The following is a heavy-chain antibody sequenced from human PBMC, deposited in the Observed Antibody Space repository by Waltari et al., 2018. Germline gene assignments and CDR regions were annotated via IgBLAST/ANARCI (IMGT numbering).Heavy chain of an antibody. J-gene: IGHJ3*02. Sequence: QVQLVQSGAEVKKPGSSVKVSCKASGGSFSTYAITWVRQAPGQGLEWMGGIIPMCETANYAQKLQERVTITTDGSMTTAYMELSSLTSEDTAVYYCARGGLYGQQLLESAFEIWGQGTKVTVAS. CDR2: IIPMCETA. D-gene: IGHD6-13*01. CDR3: ARGGLYGQQLLESAFEI. V-gene: IGHV1-69*05. CDR1: GGSFSTYA.